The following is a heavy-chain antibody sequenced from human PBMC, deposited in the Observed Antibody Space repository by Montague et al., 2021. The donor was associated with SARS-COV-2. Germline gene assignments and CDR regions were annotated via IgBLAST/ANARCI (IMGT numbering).Heavy chain of an antibody. CDR1: GFTFSDYA. J-gene: IGHJ4*02. Sequence: SLRLSCAASGFTFSDYAMTWVRQAPGKGLEWVADMKQDGSEKYYVDSVKGRFTISRDNAKSLLYLEMNSLRAEDTAVYYCARDEGSHSIYYYDSSGYCVYWGQGTPVTVSS. D-gene: IGHD3-22*01. CDR3: ARDEGSHSIYYYDSSGYCVY. V-gene: IGHV3-7*03. CDR2: MKQDGSEK.